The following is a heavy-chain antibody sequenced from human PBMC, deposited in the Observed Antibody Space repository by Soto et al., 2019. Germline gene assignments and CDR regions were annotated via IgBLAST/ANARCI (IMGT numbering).Heavy chain of an antibody. D-gene: IGHD2-8*01. CDR2: ISSSGTTT. CDR3: ARIWGGGGYALIY. Sequence: QVQLVESGGGLVKPGGSLRLSCAASGFTFSDFYMSWIRQAPGKGLEWISYISSSGTTTYYTDSVKGRFTISRDNAKNSLYLQMNTLRDEDTAVHYCARIWGGGGYALIYWGQGTLVTVSS. V-gene: IGHV3-11*01. CDR1: GFTFSDFY. J-gene: IGHJ4*02.